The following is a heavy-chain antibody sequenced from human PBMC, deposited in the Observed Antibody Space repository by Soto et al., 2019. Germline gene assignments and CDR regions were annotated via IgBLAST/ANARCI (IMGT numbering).Heavy chain of an antibody. V-gene: IGHV4-30-4*08. CDR2: IYNGGST. D-gene: IGHD7-27*01. CDR1: GGYVSYVNFC. CDR3: AIGPSGDKVDY. Sequence: SETQSLTCTVSGGYVSYVNFCRSWKRKYPDKGLEWIGHIYNGGSTYNNPSLSSRVSISLDTSKNQFSLRLNSVSAADFSVYYCAIGPSGDKVDYWVQGILDPVSS. J-gene: IGHJ4*02.